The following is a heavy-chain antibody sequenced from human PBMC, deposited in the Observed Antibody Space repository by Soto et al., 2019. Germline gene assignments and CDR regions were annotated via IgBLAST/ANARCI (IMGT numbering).Heavy chain of an antibody. Sequence: EVQLVESGGGLIPPGGSLRLSCAASGFLVNSAYMTWVRQAPGKGLEWLSMINSDGNTLYAESVKGRLTISRDNSKNRLDLQMNSLRAEDTAMYYCARSGYSFAWGYWGQGTLVIVTS. CDR2: INSDGNT. D-gene: IGHD5-18*01. CDR1: GFLVNSAY. J-gene: IGHJ4*02. V-gene: IGHV3-53*01. CDR3: ARSGYSFAWGY.